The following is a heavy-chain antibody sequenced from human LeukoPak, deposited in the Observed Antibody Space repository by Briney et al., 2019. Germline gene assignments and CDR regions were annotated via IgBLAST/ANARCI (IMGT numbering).Heavy chain of an antibody. D-gene: IGHD6-13*01. CDR1: GFTFSSYA. V-gene: IGHV3-23*01. Sequence: GGSLCLSCAASGFTFSSYAMSWVRQAPGKGLEWVSAISGSGGSTYYADSVKGRFTISRDNSKNTLYLQMNSLRAEDTAVYYCAKDRRRGIAAAGTNYGGQGTRGTVSS. J-gene: IGHJ4*02. CDR2: ISGSGGST. CDR3: AKDRRRGIAAAGTNY.